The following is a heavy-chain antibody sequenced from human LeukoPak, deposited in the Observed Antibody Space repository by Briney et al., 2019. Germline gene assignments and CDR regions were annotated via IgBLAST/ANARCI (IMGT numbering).Heavy chain of an antibody. J-gene: IGHJ6*02. Sequence: ASVKVSCKASGYTFTGYYMHWVRQAPGQGLEWMGWINPNSGGTNYAQKFQGWVTMTRDTSISTAYMELSRLRSDDTAVYYCARSLYSSGWYSDYYYGMDVWGQGTTVTVSS. V-gene: IGHV1-2*04. D-gene: IGHD6-19*01. CDR1: GYTFTGYY. CDR3: ARSLYSSGWYSDYYYGMDV. CDR2: INPNSGGT.